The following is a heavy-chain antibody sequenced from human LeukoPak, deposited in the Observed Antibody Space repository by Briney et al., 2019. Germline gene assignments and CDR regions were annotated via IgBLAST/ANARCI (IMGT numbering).Heavy chain of an antibody. Sequence: SETLSLTCTVSGGSVSSGSYYWSWIRQPPGKGLEWIGYIYYSGSTNYNPSLKSRVTISVDTSKNQFCLKLSSVTAADTAVYYCAREKGIAAAALFDYWGQGTLVTVSS. CDR2: IYYSGST. J-gene: IGHJ4*02. CDR1: GGSVSSGSYY. V-gene: IGHV4-61*01. CDR3: AREKGIAAAALFDY. D-gene: IGHD6-13*01.